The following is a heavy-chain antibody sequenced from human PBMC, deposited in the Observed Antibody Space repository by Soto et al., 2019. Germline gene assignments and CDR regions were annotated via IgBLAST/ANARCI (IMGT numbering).Heavy chain of an antibody. CDR1: GYTFTSYD. Sequence: QVQLVQSGAEVKKPGASVKVSCKASGYTFTSYDINWVRQATGQGLEWMGGMNPNSGNTGYAQKLQGRVTMTRNTSISTAYMELNSLRSDDTAVYYCARGATAVVTPPFDHWGQGTLVTVSS. V-gene: IGHV1-8*01. D-gene: IGHD2-21*02. CDR3: ARGATAVVTPPFDH. CDR2: MNPNSGNT. J-gene: IGHJ4*02.